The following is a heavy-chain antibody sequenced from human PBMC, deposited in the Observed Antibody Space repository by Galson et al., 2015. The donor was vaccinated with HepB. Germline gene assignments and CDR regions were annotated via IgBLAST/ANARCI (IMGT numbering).Heavy chain of an antibody. V-gene: IGHV3-53*01. Sequence: SLRLSCAASGFTVSSNYMSWVRQAPGKGLECVSVIYSGGSTYYADSVKGRFTISRDNSKNTLYLQMNGLRAEDTAVYYCWGGAYREDYRGQGTLVTVSS. CDR2: IYSGGST. CDR3: WGGAYREDY. CDR1: GFTVSSNY. D-gene: IGHD3-16*01. J-gene: IGHJ4*02.